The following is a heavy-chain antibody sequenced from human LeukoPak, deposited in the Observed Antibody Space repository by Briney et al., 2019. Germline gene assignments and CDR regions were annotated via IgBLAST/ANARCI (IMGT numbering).Heavy chain of an antibody. CDR1: GYSISSGYY. Sequence: SETLSLTCAVSGYSISSGYYWGWIRQPPGKGLEWMGSIYHSGSTYYNPSLKSRVTISVDTSKNQFSLKLSSVTAADTAVYYCARVSYYDFWSGYPSYYYYMDVWGKGTTVTVSS. CDR2: IYHSGST. D-gene: IGHD3-3*01. V-gene: IGHV4-38-2*01. J-gene: IGHJ6*03. CDR3: ARVSYYDFWSGYPSYYYYMDV.